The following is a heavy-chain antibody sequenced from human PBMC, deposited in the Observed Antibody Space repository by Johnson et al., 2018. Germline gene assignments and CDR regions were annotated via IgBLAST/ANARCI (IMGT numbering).Heavy chain of an antibody. Sequence: VQLVQSGGGLVQPGGSLRLSCAASGFTFSNYAMNWVRQAPGKGLEWVSGISGSGGTIYYGDSVKGRFTISRDNSKNQVYLQMNSLRAEDTALYYCTSTHSGSYWGDAFDIWGQGTMVTGSS. CDR3: TSTHSGSYWGDAFDI. CDR1: GFTFSNYA. J-gene: IGHJ3*02. CDR2: ISGSGGTI. D-gene: IGHD1-26*01. V-gene: IGHV3-23*04.